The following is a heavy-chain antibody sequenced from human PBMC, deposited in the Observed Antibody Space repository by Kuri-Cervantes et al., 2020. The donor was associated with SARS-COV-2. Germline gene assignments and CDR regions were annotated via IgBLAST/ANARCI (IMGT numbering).Heavy chain of an antibody. CDR3: ARVGVYCSSTSCYPNWFDP. D-gene: IGHD2-2*01. V-gene: IGHV4-38-2*02. J-gene: IGHJ5*02. CDR2: IYHSGST. Sequence: SETLSLTCTVSGYSISGGYYWGWIRQPPGKGLEWIGSIYHSGSTYYNPSLKSRVTISVDTSKNQFSLKLSSVTAADTAVYYCARVGVYCSSTSCYPNWFDPWGQGTLVTVSS. CDR1: GYSISGGYY.